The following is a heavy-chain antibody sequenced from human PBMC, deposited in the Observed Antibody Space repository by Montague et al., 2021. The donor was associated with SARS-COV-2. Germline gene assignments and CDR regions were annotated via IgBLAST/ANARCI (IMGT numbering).Heavy chain of an antibody. D-gene: IGHD6-19*01. CDR2: IYYSGST. J-gene: IGHJ4*02. V-gene: IGHV4-59*08. CDR1: GGSISSYY. CDR3: ARQSGRLWGIAVGGAFDY. Sequence: SETLSLTCTVSGGSISSYYWSWIRQPPGKGLEWIGYIYYSGSTNYNPSLKSRVTISVDTSKNPFSLKLSSVTAADTAVYYCARQSGRLWGIAVGGAFDYWGQGTLVAVSS.